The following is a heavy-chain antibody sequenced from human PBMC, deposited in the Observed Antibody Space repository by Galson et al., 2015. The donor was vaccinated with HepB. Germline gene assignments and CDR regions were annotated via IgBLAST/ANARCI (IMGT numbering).Heavy chain of an antibody. CDR3: ARTEEGLTVSNPPDAFDI. D-gene: IGHD3-9*01. CDR2: ISAYNGNT. J-gene: IGHJ3*02. Sequence: SVKVSCKASGYTFTSYGISWVRQAPGQGLEWMGWISAYNGNTNYAQKLQGRVTMTTDTSTSTAYMELRSLRSDDTAVYYCARTEEGLTVSNPPDAFDIWGQGTMVTVSS. CDR1: GYTFTSYG. V-gene: IGHV1-18*01.